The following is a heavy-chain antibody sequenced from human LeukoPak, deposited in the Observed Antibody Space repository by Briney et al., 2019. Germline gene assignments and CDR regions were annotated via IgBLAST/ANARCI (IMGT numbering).Heavy chain of an antibody. Sequence: GESLKISCKGSGYSFSTYWIAWVRQMPGKGLEWMGIIYPDDSDTRYSPSFQGQVTISADKSISIAYLQWGSLKASDTAMYYCARAAAGYAFDIWGQGTMVTVSS. CDR1: GYSFSTYW. CDR2: IYPDDSDT. CDR3: ARAAAGYAFDI. J-gene: IGHJ3*02. D-gene: IGHD6-13*01. V-gene: IGHV5-51*01.